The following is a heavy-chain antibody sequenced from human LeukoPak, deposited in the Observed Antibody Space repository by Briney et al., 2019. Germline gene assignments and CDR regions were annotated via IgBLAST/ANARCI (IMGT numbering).Heavy chain of an antibody. CDR2: ISGSGGST. CDR3: AKDHSAVAGYYGMDV. Sequence: PGGSLRLSCAASGFTFSSYAMSWVRQAPGKGLEWVSAISGSGGSTHYADSVKGRFTISRDNSKNTLYLQMNSLRAEDTAVYYCAKDHSAVAGYYGMDVWGQGTTVTVSS. CDR1: GFTFSSYA. V-gene: IGHV3-23*01. J-gene: IGHJ6*02. D-gene: IGHD6-19*01.